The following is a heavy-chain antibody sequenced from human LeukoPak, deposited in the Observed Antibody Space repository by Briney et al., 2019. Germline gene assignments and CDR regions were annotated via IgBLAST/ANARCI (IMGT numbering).Heavy chain of an antibody. CDR1: GFTFDDYA. CDR2: ISWNSGSI. V-gene: IGHV3-9*01. CDR3: ARAFDI. Sequence: GGSLRLSCAASGFTFDDYAMHWVRQAPGKGLEWVSGISWNSGSIGYADPVKGRFTISRDNAKNSLYLQMNSLRAEDTALYYCARAFDIWGQGTMVTVSS. J-gene: IGHJ3*02.